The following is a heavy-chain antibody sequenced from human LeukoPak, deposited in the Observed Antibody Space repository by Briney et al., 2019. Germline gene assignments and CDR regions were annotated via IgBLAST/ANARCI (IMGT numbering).Heavy chain of an antibody. CDR2: FNPFNSMT. Sequence: GASVKVSCKSSGDTLTSYYINWVRQAPGQGLEWMGIFNPFNSMTSYAQKFRGRVTLTRDTSASTVYMELSSLRFEDTAVYFCARGGPAYPKYLPDAENFRIWGEGTLVTVSS. CDR3: ARGGPAYPKYLPDAENFRI. CDR1: GDTLTSYY. D-gene: IGHD1-14*01. V-gene: IGHV1-46*01. J-gene: IGHJ1*01.